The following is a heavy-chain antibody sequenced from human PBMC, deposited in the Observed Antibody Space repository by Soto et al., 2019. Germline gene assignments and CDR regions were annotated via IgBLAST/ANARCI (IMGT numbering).Heavy chain of an antibody. D-gene: IGHD6-19*01. CDR1: GFTFGNYA. CDR2: ISDSGGRT. V-gene: IGHV3-23*01. Sequence: PGGSLRLSCAVSGFTFGNYAMSWVRQAPGKGLEWLSAISDSGGRTYYADSVKGRFTISRDNSKNTLYLQMNSLRAEDTAVYFCAKELVNSGWTHFDYWGQGTLVTVSS. CDR3: AKELVNSGWTHFDY. J-gene: IGHJ4*02.